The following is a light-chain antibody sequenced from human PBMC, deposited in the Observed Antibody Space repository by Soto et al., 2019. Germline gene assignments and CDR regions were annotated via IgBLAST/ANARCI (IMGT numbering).Light chain of an antibody. J-gene: IGKJ1*01. Sequence: DTQMTQSPSTLPASVGDRVTITCRASRSISNWLAWYQQKPGRAPKLLIYDVSSLASGVPSRFSGSGSGRDFTFTISSLQPDDFATYHCQQYNEAFGQGTRVEIK. CDR2: DVS. CDR1: RSISNW. CDR3: QQYNEA. V-gene: IGKV1-5*01.